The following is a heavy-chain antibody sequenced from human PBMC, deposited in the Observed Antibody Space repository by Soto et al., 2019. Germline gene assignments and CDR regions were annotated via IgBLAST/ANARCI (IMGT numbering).Heavy chain of an antibody. J-gene: IGHJ5*02. CDR2: IFYSGST. D-gene: IGHD5-18*01. CDR3: AKDSGYNYGYFRWFDP. Sequence: SETLSLTCTVSGGSISSSSYYWGWLRQPPGKGLEWIGYIFYSGSTYYNPSLKSRVTISVDTSKNQFSLKLSSVTAADTAVYYCAKDSGYNYGYFRWFDPWGQGTLVTVSS. CDR1: GGSISSSSYY. V-gene: IGHV4-39*07.